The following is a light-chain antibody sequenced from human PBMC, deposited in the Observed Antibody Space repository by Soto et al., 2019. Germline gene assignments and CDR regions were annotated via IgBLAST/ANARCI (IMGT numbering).Light chain of an antibody. CDR3: QQYNNWPRT. CDR2: GAS. Sequence: EIVLTQSPGTLSLSPGETATLSCRASQSVSSSYLAWYQQKPGQAPRLLIYGASTRATGIPARFSGSGSGTEFTLTINSLQSEDFAVYYCQQYNNWPRTFGQGTKVDIK. J-gene: IGKJ1*01. CDR1: QSVSSSY. V-gene: IGKV3-15*01.